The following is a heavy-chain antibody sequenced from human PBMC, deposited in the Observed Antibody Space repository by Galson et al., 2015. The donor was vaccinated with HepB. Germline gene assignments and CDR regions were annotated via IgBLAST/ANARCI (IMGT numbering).Heavy chain of an antibody. D-gene: IGHD3-3*01. CDR3: ARNYDDSWADDADYFAY. J-gene: IGHJ4*02. CDR2: IFSGGRT. Sequence: SLRLSCAASGFSISTNYMSWVRQAPGKGLEWVSNIFSGGRTYYADSMKGRFTISRDISKNPLYLQMNSLRGEDTAVYYCARNYDDSWADDADYFAYWGQGTLVTVSS. V-gene: IGHV3-53*01. CDR1: GFSISTNY.